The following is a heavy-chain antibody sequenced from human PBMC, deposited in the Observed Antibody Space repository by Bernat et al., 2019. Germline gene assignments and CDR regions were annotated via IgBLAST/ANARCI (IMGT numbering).Heavy chain of an antibody. CDR1: GGSMRSYY. CDR2: IYYSGST. V-gene: IGHV4-59*01. J-gene: IGHJ5*02. Sequence: QVQLQESGPGLVRPSGTLSLTCTVSGGSMRSYYWSWIRQAPGKGLEWIGYIYYSGSTNYNPSLKSRVTISVDTSKNQFYLKLSSVTAADTAVYYCARDNWSRSSYDRVDPWGQGTLVTVSS. CDR3: ARDNWSRSSYDRVDP. D-gene: IGHD2-2*01.